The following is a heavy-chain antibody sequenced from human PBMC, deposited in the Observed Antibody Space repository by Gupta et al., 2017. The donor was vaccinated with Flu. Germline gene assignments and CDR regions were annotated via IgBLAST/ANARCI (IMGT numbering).Heavy chain of an antibody. CDR1: GYTFTAYA. V-gene: IGHV1-3*01. Sequence: QVHLVQSGAAVKQPGASVNVSCEASGYTFTAYAIHWVRQAPGPRLEWMVCINACNGNTKYSQKFQGIVTITRDTSAYTAYMELSSLMSEDTAVYHCARGRWVATRSDYYLDVWGKGTTVTVSS. J-gene: IGHJ6*03. D-gene: IGHD6-6*01. CDR2: INACNGNT. CDR3: ARGRWVATRSDYYLDV.